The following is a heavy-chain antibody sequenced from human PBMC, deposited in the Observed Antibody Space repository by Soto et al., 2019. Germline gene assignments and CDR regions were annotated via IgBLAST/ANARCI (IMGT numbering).Heavy chain of an antibody. CDR2: ISAYNGNT. CDR1: GYTFTSYG. V-gene: IGHV1-18*01. D-gene: IGHD3-16*01. J-gene: IGHJ6*03. CDR3: ARIGKGATDVPRVNYYYYMDV. Sequence: ASVKVSCKASGYTFTSYGISWVRQAPGQGLEWMGWISAYNGNTKYSQKFQGRVTITRDTSASTAYMELSSLRSEDTAVYYCARIGKGATDVPRVNYYYYMDVWGKGTTVTVSS.